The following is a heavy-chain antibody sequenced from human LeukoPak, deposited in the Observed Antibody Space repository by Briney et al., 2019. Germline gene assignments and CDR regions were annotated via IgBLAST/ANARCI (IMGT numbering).Heavy chain of an antibody. CDR2: FDPEDGET. CDR1: GYTLTELS. Sequence: ASVKVSCKVSGYTLTELSMHWVRQARGKGLEWMGGFDPEDGETIYAQKFQGRVTMTEDTSTDTAYMELSSLRSEDTAVYYCATGCSSTSCYRGYGYYYMDVWGKGTTVTVSS. V-gene: IGHV1-24*01. D-gene: IGHD2-2*02. CDR3: ATGCSSTSCYRGYGYYYMDV. J-gene: IGHJ6*03.